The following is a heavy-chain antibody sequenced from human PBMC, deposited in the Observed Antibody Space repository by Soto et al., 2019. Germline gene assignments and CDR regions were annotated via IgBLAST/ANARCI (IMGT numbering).Heavy chain of an antibody. D-gene: IGHD6-6*01. CDR2: IYYSGST. CDR1: GGSISSYY. V-gene: IGHV4-59*01. Sequence: SETLSLTCTVSGGSISSYYWSWIRQPPGKGLEWIGYIYYSGSTNYNPSLKSRVTISVDTSKNQFSLKLSSVTAADTAVYYCARGGQLAPYRLLYYHYMDVWGKGTTVTVSS. CDR3: ARGGQLAPYRLLYYHYMDV. J-gene: IGHJ6*03.